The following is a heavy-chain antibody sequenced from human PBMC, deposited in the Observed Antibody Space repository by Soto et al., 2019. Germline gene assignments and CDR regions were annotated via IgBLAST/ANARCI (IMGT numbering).Heavy chain of an antibody. V-gene: IGHV3-23*01. Sequence: GGSLRLSCAASGFTFSSYAMSWVRQAPGKGLEWVSAISGSGGSTYYAASVKGRFTISRDNSKNTLYLQMNSLRAEDTAVYYCAKAGGITIFGVVNAFDIWGQGTMVT. CDR2: ISGSGGST. D-gene: IGHD3-3*01. CDR1: GFTFSSYA. CDR3: AKAGGITIFGVVNAFDI. J-gene: IGHJ3*02.